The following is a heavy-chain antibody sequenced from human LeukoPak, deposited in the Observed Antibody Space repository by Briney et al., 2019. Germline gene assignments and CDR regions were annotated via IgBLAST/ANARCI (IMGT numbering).Heavy chain of an antibody. V-gene: IGHV4-59*01. CDR3: ARVIPGQWLVPSVFDY. CDR2: IYYSGST. D-gene: IGHD6-19*01. Sequence: SETLSLTCTVSGGSISSYYWSWIRQPPGKGLEWIGYIYYSGSTNYNPSLKSRVTISVDTSKNQCSLKLSSVTAADTAVYYCARVIPGQWLVPSVFDYWGQGTLVTVSS. CDR1: GGSISSYY. J-gene: IGHJ4*02.